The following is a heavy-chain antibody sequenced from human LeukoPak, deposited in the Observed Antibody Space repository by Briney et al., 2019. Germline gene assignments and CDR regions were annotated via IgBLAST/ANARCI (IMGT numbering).Heavy chain of an antibody. CDR3: ARHIYYSNYGWFDP. CDR1: GGSISSYY. J-gene: IGHJ5*02. Sequence: LRETLSLTCTVSGGSISSYYWSWIRQPPGKGLEWIGYIYTSGSTNYNPSLKSRVTISVDTSKNQFSLKLSSVTAADTAVYYCARHIYYSNYGWFDPWGQGTLVTVSS. CDR2: IYTSGST. D-gene: IGHD4-11*01. V-gene: IGHV4-4*09.